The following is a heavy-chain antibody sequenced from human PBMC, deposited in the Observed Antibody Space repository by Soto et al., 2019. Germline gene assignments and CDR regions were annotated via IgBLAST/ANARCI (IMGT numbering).Heavy chain of an antibody. CDR3: ARHGETGNYYYGMDV. Sequence: SLNISFHFSVYSFTSYWISWVRQMPGKGLEWMGRIDPSDSYTNYSPSFQGHVTISADKSISTAYLQWSSLKASDTAMYYCARHGETGNYYYGMDVWGQGTTVTVSS. V-gene: IGHV5-10-1*01. CDR1: VYSFTSYW. J-gene: IGHJ6*02. CDR2: IDPSDSYT.